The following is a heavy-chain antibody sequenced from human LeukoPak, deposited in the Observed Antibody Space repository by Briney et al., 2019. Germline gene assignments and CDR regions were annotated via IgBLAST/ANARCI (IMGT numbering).Heavy chain of an antibody. CDR1: GYIFTTYA. V-gene: IGHV1-2*02. Sequence: ASVKVSCKASGYIFTTYAITWVRQAPGQGLEWMGWINPNSGGTNYAQKFQGRVTMTRDTSISTAYMELSRLRSDDTAVYYCARGDYGGPRGYYYYYMDVWGKGTTVTVSS. CDR2: INPNSGGT. D-gene: IGHD4-23*01. CDR3: ARGDYGGPRGYYYYYMDV. J-gene: IGHJ6*03.